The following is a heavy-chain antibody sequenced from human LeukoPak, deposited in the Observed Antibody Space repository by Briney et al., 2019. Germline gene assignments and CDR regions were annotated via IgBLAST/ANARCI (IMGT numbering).Heavy chain of an antibody. CDR2: IIPILGIA. D-gene: IGHD1-26*01. CDR1: GGTFSSYA. V-gene: IGHV1-69*04. J-gene: IGHJ6*02. Sequence: SVKLSCKASGGTFSSYAISWVRQAPGQGLEWMGRIIPILGIANYAQKFQGRVTITADKSTSTAYLELSSLRSEDTAMYYCERVRGGSYGMDVWGQGTTVTVSS. CDR3: ERVRGGSYGMDV.